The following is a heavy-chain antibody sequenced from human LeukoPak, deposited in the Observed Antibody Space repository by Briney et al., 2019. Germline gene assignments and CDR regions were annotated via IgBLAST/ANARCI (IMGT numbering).Heavy chain of an antibody. CDR1: GGSFSGYY. J-gene: IGHJ4*02. CDR2: INHSGST. D-gene: IGHD2-2*01. CDR3: ARPGEGYCSSTSCYAWYYFDY. Sequence: PSETLSVTCAVYGGSFSGYYWSWIRQPPGKGLEWIGEINHSGSTNYNPSLKSRVTISVDTSKNQFSLKLSSVTAADTAVYYCARPGEGYCSSTSCYAWYYFDYWGQGTLVTVSS. V-gene: IGHV4-34*01.